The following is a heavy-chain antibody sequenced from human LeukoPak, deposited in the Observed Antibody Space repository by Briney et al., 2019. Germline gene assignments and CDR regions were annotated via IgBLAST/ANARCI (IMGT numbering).Heavy chain of an antibody. D-gene: IGHD5-24*01. CDR3: ARLDASRDGYNFWFPY. Sequence: ASVKVSCKASGGTFSSYAISWVRQAPGQGLEWMGGIIPIFGTANHAQKFRGRVTITADESTSTAYMELSSLRSEDTAVYYCARLDASRDGYNFWFPYWGQGTLVTVSS. CDR2: IIPIFGTA. V-gene: IGHV1-69*13. CDR1: GGTFSSYA. J-gene: IGHJ4*02.